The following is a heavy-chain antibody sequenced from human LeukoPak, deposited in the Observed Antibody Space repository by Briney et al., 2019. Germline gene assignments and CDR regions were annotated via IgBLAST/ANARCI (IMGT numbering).Heavy chain of an antibody. J-gene: IGHJ3*02. CDR2: VYYSGST. CDR3: ARHWNYYDSSGYSKDDAFDI. D-gene: IGHD3-22*01. Sequence: SETLSLTCSVSGASIRSYYWSWIRQSPGKGLEWIGCVYYSGSTNYNASLKSRVTISVDTSKNQFSLKLSSVTAADTAVYYCARHWNYYDSSGYSKDDAFDIWGQGTMVTVSS. V-gene: IGHV4-59*08. CDR1: GASIRSYY.